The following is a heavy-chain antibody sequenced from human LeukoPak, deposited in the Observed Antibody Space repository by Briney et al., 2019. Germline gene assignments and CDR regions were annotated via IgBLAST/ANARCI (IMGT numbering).Heavy chain of an antibody. J-gene: IGHJ5*02. V-gene: IGHV4-4*02. CDR3: ASQGLPPQRWLHRRRVGWFDP. D-gene: IGHD5-24*01. CDR2: IYHSGST. CDR1: GGSISSTYW. Sequence: SETLSLTCAVSGGSISSTYWWTWVRQPPGKGLEWIGEIYHSGSTNYNPSLKSRLTISVDTSKNQFSLKLSSVTAADTAVYYCASQGLPPQRWLHRRRVGWFDPWGQGTLVTVSS.